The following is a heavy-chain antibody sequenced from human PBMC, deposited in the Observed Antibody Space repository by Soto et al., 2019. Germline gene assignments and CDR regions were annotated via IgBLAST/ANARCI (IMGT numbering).Heavy chain of an antibody. V-gene: IGHV3-53*05. CDR1: GFSVTANY. CDR3: VKGEYYYDSSGYYPFDY. J-gene: IGHJ4*02. D-gene: IGHD3-22*01. Sequence: GGSLRLSCEVSGFSVTANYMSWVRQAPGKGLEWVSVIYSGGSTYYIDSVKGRFTISRDNSKNTQYLQMSSLRADDTAVYYCVKGEYYYDSSGYYPFDYWGQGTLVTVSS. CDR2: IYSGGST.